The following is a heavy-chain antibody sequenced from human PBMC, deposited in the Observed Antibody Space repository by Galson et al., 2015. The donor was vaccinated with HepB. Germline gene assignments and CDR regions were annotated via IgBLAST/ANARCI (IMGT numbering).Heavy chain of an antibody. CDR2: INPSGGST. J-gene: IGHJ4*02. CDR1: GYTFTSYY. Sequence: SVKVSCKASGYTFTSYYMHWVRQAPGQGLEWMGIINPSGGSTSYAQKFQGRVTMTRDTSTSTVYMELSSLRSEDTAVYYCARDMGYYYDSSGYSNDYWGQGTLVTVSS. CDR3: ARDMGYYYDSSGYSNDY. D-gene: IGHD3-22*01. V-gene: IGHV1-46*01.